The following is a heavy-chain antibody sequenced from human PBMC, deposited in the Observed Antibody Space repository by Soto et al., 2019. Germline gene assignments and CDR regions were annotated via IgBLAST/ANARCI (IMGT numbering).Heavy chain of an antibody. CDR2: IWYDGSNK. CDR3: ARESTGSYISWFDP. Sequence: QVQLVESGGGVVQPGRSLRLSCAASGFTFSSYGMHWVRQAPGKGLGWVAVIWYDGSNKYYADSVKGRFTISRDNSXNTLYLQMNSLRAEDTAVYYCARESTGSYISWFDPWGQGTLVTVSS. V-gene: IGHV3-33*01. CDR1: GFTFSSYG. D-gene: IGHD3-10*01. J-gene: IGHJ5*02.